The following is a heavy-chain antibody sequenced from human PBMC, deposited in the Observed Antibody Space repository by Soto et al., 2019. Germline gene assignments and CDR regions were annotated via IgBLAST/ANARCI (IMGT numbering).Heavy chain of an antibody. D-gene: IGHD3-3*01. J-gene: IGHJ5*02. CDR2: IHYSGNT. V-gene: IGHV4-31*03. Sequence: QVQLQESGPGLVKPSETLSLSCSVSGGSISSGGYYWRWIRQHPVKGLEWIAYIHYSGNTYYNPSVKRRVTISVDTSKNQLSLKLSSVKAADTAVDYCAGARSEVRRGGYDFDPWGQGTQVTVAS. CDR3: AGARSEVRRGGYDFDP. CDR1: GGSISSGGYY.